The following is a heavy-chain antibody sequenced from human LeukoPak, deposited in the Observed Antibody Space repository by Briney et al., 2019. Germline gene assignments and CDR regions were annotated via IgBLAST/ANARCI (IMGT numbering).Heavy chain of an antibody. CDR1: GGSINSYY. D-gene: IGHD3-10*01. J-gene: IGHJ4*02. CDR2: IYDSGST. CDR3: ARHYYGSGSLNYYFDY. Sequence: PSETLSLTCTVSGGSINSYYWSWIRQPPGKGLEWIGYIYDSGSTNYNPSLKSRVTISVDTSKNQFSLKLSSVTAADTAVYYCARHYYGSGSLNYYFDYWGQGTLVTVSS. V-gene: IGHV4-59*08.